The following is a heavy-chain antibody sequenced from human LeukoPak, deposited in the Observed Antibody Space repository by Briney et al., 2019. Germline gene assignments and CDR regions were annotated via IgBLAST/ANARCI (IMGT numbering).Heavy chain of an antibody. CDR1: GFTFSSYW. D-gene: IGHD3-10*01. Sequence: PGGSLRLSCAASGFTFSSYWMHWVRQAPGKGLVWVSRIYSDGSSTSYADSVKGRFTISRDNAKNTLYLQMNSLRAEDTAVYYFARDHPILLWFGERTYYFDYWGQGTLVTVSS. CDR2: IYSDGSST. V-gene: IGHV3-74*01. J-gene: IGHJ4*02. CDR3: ARDHPILLWFGERTYYFDY.